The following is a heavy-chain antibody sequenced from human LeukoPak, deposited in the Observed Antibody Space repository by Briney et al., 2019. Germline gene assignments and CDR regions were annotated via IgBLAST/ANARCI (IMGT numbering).Heavy chain of an antibody. CDR3: ARLSGYGDNWFDP. D-gene: IGHD3-3*01. V-gene: IGHV4-30-4*08. J-gene: IGHJ5*02. CDR2: LSNSGST. Sequence: PSQTLSLTCTVSGGSISSGNYYWGWIRQHPGEGLEWIGSLSNSGSTYYNPSLKSRVTISVDRSKNQFSLKLSSVTAADTAVYYCARLSGYGDNWFDPWGQGTLVTVSS. CDR1: GGSISSGNYY.